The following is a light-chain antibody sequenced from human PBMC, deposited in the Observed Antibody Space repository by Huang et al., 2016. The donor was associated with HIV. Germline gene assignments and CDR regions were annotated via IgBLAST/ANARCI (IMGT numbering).Light chain of an antibody. CDR3: QQYGGSPYT. CDR2: GAS. CDR1: QGVRIY. J-gene: IGKJ2*01. V-gene: IGKV3-20*01. Sequence: DIVLTQSPGTLSLSPGVRATLSCRADQGVRIYLAWYQRKPGQAPRCLIYGASSRATGVPGRFSGSGSGTDFTLTISELEPEDFAVYYCQQYGGSPYTFGPGTRLEI.